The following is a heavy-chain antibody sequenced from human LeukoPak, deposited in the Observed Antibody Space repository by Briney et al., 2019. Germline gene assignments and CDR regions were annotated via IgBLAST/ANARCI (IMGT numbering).Heavy chain of an antibody. V-gene: IGHV4-59*01. J-gene: IGHJ3*02. D-gene: IGHD3/OR15-3a*01. CDR2: IYNSGST. CDR3: ARPRGLYMASDAFEI. CDR1: GGSISSYY. Sequence: SETLSLTCTVSGGSISSYYWSWIRQPPGKGLEWIGYIYNSGSTNYNPSLKSRVTIAEDASKNQFSLKLSSVTAADTAVYYCARPRGLYMASDAFEIWGQGTMVTVSS.